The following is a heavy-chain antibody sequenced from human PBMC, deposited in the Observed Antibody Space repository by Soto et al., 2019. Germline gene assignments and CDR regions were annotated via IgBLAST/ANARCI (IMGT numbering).Heavy chain of an antibody. CDR2: ISYDGSNK. CDR3: AKDLTDIVVVPAAMIQSASDI. D-gene: IGHD2-2*01. CDR1: GFTFSSYG. Sequence: GGSLRLSCAASGFTFSSYGMHWVRQAPGKGLEWVAVISYDGSNKYYADSVKGRFTISRDNSKNTLYLQMNSLRAEDTAVYYCAKDLTDIVVVPAAMIQSASDIWGQGTMVTVSS. J-gene: IGHJ3*02. V-gene: IGHV3-30*18.